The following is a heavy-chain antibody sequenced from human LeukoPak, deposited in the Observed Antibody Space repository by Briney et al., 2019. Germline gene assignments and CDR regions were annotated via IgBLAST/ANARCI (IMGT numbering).Heavy chain of an antibody. Sequence: GGSLRLSCAASGFTFSSYGMHWVRQAPGKGLEWVSAISGSGGNTYYADSVKGRFTISRDNAKNSLYLQMNSLRAEDTAVYYCAREDVDTAMVPEDYWGQGTLVTVSS. J-gene: IGHJ4*02. CDR3: AREDVDTAMVPEDY. CDR1: GFTFSSYG. V-gene: IGHV3-21*01. D-gene: IGHD5-18*01. CDR2: ISGSGGNT.